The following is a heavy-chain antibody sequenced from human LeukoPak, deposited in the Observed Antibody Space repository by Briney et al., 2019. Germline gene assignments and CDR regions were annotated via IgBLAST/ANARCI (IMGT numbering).Heavy chain of an antibody. D-gene: IGHD2-15*01. CDR1: GGSFSGYY. Sequence: SETLSLTCAVYGGSFSGYYWSWIRQPPGKGLEWIGEINHSGSTNYNPSLKSRVTISVDTSKNQFSLKLSSVTPDDTAVYYCAREFCSGGICSPNDPFDSWGQGTLVTVSS. J-gene: IGHJ5*01. CDR2: INHSGST. V-gene: IGHV4-34*01. CDR3: AREFCSGGICSPNDPFDS.